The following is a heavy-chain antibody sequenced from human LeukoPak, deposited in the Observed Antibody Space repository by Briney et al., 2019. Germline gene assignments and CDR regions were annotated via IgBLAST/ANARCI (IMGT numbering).Heavy chain of an antibody. J-gene: IGHJ6*02. D-gene: IGHD3-9*01. CDR2: IYYSGRT. Sequence: PSETLSLTCTVSGGSISSYYCSWIRQPPGKGLEWIGYIYYSGRTNYNPSLKSRVTISVDTSKNQFSLKLSSASAADTAVYYCARSFLDYDILTGDFDYYYYGMDVWGQGTTVTVSS. CDR3: ARSFLDYDILTGDFDYYYYGMDV. V-gene: IGHV4-59*01. CDR1: GGSISSYY.